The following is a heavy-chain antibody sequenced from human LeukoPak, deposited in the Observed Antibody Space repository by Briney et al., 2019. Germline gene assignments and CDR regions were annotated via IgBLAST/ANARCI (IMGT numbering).Heavy chain of an antibody. CDR3: AKEGYSYYFDY. V-gene: IGHV3-7*03. D-gene: IGHD5-18*01. CDR1: GFTFSAYW. CDR2: IKEDGSDK. Sequence: GGSLRLSCEASGFTFSAYWMSWVRQAPGKGLEWVAIIKEDGSDKHYVDSVKGRFTISRDNAKNSLYLQMNSLRAEDTAVYYCAKEGYSYYFDYWGQGTLVTVSS. J-gene: IGHJ4*02.